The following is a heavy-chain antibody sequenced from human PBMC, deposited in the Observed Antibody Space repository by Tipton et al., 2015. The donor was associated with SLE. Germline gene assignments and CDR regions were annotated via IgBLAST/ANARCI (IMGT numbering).Heavy chain of an antibody. J-gene: IGHJ4*02. V-gene: IGHV4-38-2*01. CDR1: GYSIRSGYY. Sequence: TLSLTCAVSGYSIRSGYYWGWIRQSPGKGLEWIGSIYHSGSTNYNPSLKSRVTISLDTSKNQFSLNLSSMTAADTAVYYCAKTELIGNTNSWGQGTLVTVSS. CDR3: AKTELIGNTNS. D-gene: IGHD1-1*01. CDR2: IYHSGST.